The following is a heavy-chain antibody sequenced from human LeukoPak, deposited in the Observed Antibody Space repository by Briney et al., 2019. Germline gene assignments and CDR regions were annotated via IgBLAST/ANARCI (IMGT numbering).Heavy chain of an antibody. Sequence: ASVKVSCKVSGYTLTELSMHWVRQAPGKGLEWMGGFDPEDGETIYAQKFQGRVTMTEDTSTDTAYMELSSPRSEDTAVYYCARGNDCSGGSCRRNWFDPWGQGTLVTVSS. CDR2: FDPEDGET. D-gene: IGHD2-15*01. V-gene: IGHV1-24*01. CDR1: GYTLTELS. CDR3: ARGNDCSGGSCRRNWFDP. J-gene: IGHJ5*02.